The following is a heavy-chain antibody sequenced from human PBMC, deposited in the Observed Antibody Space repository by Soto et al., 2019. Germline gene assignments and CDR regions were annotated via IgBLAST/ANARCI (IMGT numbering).Heavy chain of an antibody. D-gene: IGHD1-1*01. CDR2: ISGSGYPT. Sequence: GVSWISKDTRKGLEWVSGISGSGYPTYYPGSVKGRFTISRDNSKNTLCLQMGTLRADDTAVYYCVTDFKASYGYNLYDYWVQGTLVTVSS. CDR3: VTDFKASYGYNLYDY. CDR1: G. J-gene: IGHJ4*02. V-gene: IGHV3-23*01.